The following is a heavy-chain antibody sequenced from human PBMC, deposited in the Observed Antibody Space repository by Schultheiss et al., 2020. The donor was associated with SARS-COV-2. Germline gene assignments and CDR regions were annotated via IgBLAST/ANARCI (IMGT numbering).Heavy chain of an antibody. CDR2: ISYDGSNK. V-gene: IGHV3-30*18. Sequence: GGSLRLSCAASGFTFSSYGMHWVRQAPGKGLEWVAVISYDGSNKYYADSVKGRFTISRDNSKNTLYLQMNSLRAEDTAVYYCAKTPTVPARGLPDYFDYWGQGTLVTVSS. CDR1: GFTFSSYG. D-gene: IGHD2-2*01. J-gene: IGHJ4*02. CDR3: AKTPTVPARGLPDYFDY.